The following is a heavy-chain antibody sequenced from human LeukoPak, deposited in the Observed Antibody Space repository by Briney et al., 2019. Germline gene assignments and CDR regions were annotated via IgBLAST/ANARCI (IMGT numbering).Heavy chain of an antibody. Sequence: SETLSLTCTVSGGSISSSSYYWGWIRQPPGKGLEWIGSIYYSGSTYYNPSLKSRVTISVDTSKNQFSLKLSSVTAADTAVYYCARVGGWYKHNYWGQGTLVTVSS. V-gene: IGHV4-39*01. CDR3: ARVGGWYKHNY. D-gene: IGHD6-19*01. J-gene: IGHJ4*02. CDR2: IYYSGST. CDR1: GGSISSSSYY.